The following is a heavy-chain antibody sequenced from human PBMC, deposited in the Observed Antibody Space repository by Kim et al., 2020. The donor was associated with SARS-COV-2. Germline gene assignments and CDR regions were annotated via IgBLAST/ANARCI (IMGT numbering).Heavy chain of an antibody. CDR2: YN. D-gene: IGHD3-22*01. J-gene: IGHJ4*02. Sequence: YNDYAVSVKSRITINPDTSKNQFSLQLNSVTPEDTAVYYCARGGSGYYYWWGQGTLVTVSS. V-gene: IGHV6-1*01. CDR3: ARGGSGYYYW.